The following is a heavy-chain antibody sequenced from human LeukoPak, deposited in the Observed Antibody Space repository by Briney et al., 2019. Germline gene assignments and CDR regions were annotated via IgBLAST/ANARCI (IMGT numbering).Heavy chain of an antibody. CDR2: IYYSGNT. Sequence: SETLSLTCTVSGDSISSYYWSWIRQPPGKGLEWIGYIYYSGNTNYNPSLKSRVTLSVDTSKNQFSLKLTSVTAADTAVYYCARRGGYCSTPTSEPSPLYNWFDPWGQGTLVTVSS. J-gene: IGHJ5*02. V-gene: IGHV4-59*08. CDR3: ARRGGYCSTPTSEPSPLYNWFDP. CDR1: GDSISSYY. D-gene: IGHD2-2*01.